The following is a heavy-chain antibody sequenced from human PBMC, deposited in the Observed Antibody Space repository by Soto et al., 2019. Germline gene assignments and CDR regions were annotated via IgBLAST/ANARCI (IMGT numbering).Heavy chain of an antibody. J-gene: IGHJ6*02. D-gene: IGHD3-10*01. Sequence: EVQLVESGGGLVQPGGSLRLSCAVSGFTYGAYEMNWVRQAPGKGLEWVSYSSSSGSIRYYADSVQGRVTISRDNANNSLYLQMNSLRAEDTAVYYCARDLRTLDRGVTYGMDVWGQGTTVTVSS. CDR1: GFTYGAYE. CDR3: ARDLRTLDRGVTYGMDV. V-gene: IGHV3-48*03. CDR2: SSSSGSIR.